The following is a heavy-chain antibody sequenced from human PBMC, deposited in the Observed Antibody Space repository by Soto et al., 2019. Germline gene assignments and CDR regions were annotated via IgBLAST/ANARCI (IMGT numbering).Heavy chain of an antibody. Sequence: QITLKESGPTLVKPTQTLTLTCTFSGFSLSTNGVGVGWIRQPPGKALEWLALIYWDDSKNYSPSLNSRLTITKDTSRNLVVLTMTDMDPVDTATYYCAKKGGGDYILGYWGQGTLVTVSS. J-gene: IGHJ4*02. CDR1: GFSLSTNGVG. V-gene: IGHV2-5*02. CDR2: IYWDDSK. D-gene: IGHD4-17*01. CDR3: AKKGGGDYILGY.